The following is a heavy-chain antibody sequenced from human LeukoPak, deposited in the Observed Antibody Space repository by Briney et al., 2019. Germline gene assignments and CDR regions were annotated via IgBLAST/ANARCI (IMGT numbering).Heavy chain of an antibody. CDR1: GGSFSGYY. J-gene: IGHJ5*02. D-gene: IGHD2-15*01. Sequence: SETLSLTCAVYGGSFSGYYWSWIRQPPGKGLEWIGEVNHSGSTNYNPSLKSRVTISVDTSKNQFSLKLSSVTAADTAVYYCARGPRRYCSGGSCYPKRNWFDPWGQGTLVTVSS. CDR3: ARGPRRYCSGGSCYPKRNWFDP. CDR2: VNHSGST. V-gene: IGHV4-34*01.